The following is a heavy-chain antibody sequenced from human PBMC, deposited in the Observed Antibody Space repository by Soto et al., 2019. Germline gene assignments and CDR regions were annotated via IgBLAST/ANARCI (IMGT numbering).Heavy chain of an antibody. CDR3: ARDLSWGSNWYYYMDV. V-gene: IGHV3-48*01. CDR1: GFIFSGYT. D-gene: IGHD7-27*01. Sequence: GGSLRLSCAASGFIFSGYTMNWVSQAPGKGLEWVSYISSSSSVIDYADSVKGRFTVSRDNARNSLYLQMNSLRAEDTAVYYCARDLSWGSNWYYYMDVWGKGTTVTVSS. CDR2: ISSSSSVI. J-gene: IGHJ6*03.